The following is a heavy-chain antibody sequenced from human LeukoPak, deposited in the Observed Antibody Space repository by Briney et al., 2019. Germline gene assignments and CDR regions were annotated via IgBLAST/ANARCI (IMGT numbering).Heavy chain of an antibody. D-gene: IGHD6-19*01. CDR3: VRGWYGGFGAFDI. CDR2: ISYDGSNK. V-gene: IGHV3-30*03. CDR1: GVNFSSFG. J-gene: IGHJ3*02. Sequence: GGTLRLSWAATGVNFSSFGMHWVRLVQSKRLEWVAVISYDGSNKYYADSVKGRFTISRDNSKNTLYLQMNSLRAEDTAVYYCVRGWYGGFGAFDIWGQGTMVTVSS.